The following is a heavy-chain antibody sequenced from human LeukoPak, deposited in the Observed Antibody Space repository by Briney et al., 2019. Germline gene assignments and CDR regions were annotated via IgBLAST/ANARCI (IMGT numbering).Heavy chain of an antibody. D-gene: IGHD6-13*01. CDR3: ARGGYSSSWYFYYYYYMDV. V-gene: IGHV1-8*03. J-gene: IGHJ6*03. CDR2: MNPNSGNT. CDR1: GYTFTSYD. Sequence: ASVKVSCKASGYTFTSYDINWVRQATAQGLEWMGWMNPNSGNTGYAQKFQGRVTITRNTAISTAYMELSSLRSEDTAVYYCARGGYSSSWYFYYYYYMDVWGKGTTVTVSS.